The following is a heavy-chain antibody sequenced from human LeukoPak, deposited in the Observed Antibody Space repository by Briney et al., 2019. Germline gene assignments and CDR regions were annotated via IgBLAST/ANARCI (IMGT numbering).Heavy chain of an antibody. CDR3: AKSTQYNWFDP. J-gene: IGHJ5*02. CDR2: INPNSGGT. CDR1: GYTFTGYY. Sequence: ASVKVSCKASGYTFTGYYMHWVRQAPGQGLEWMGWINPNSGGTNYAQKFQGRVTMTRDTSISTAYMELSRRTSDDTAVYNCAKSTQYNWFDPWGQGTLVTVSS. V-gene: IGHV1-2*02.